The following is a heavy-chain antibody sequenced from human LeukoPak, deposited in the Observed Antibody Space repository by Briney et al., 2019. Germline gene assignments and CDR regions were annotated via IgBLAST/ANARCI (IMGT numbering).Heavy chain of an antibody. Sequence: PSETLSLTCTVSGGSISSYYWSWIRQPPGKGLEWIGYIYYSGSTNYSPSLKSRATISVDTSKNQFSLKLSSVTAADTAVYYCARGGDSGYDPEDYWGQGTLVTVSS. CDR3: ARGGDSGYDPEDY. J-gene: IGHJ4*02. CDR2: IYYSGST. V-gene: IGHV4-59*01. D-gene: IGHD5-12*01. CDR1: GGSISSYY.